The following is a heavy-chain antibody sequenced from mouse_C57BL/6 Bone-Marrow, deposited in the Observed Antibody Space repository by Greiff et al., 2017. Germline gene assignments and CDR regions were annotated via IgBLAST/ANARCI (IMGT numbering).Heavy chain of an antibody. CDR2: IHPSDSDT. D-gene: IGHD1-1*01. J-gene: IGHJ2*01. Sequence: QVQLKQPGAELVKPGASVKVSCKASGYTFTSYWMHWVKQRPGQGLEWIGRIHPSDSDTNYNQKFKGKATLTVDKSSSTAYMQLSSLTSEDSAVYYCAIFPYWYYGSSHPYYFDYWGQGTTLTVSS. CDR1: GYTFTSYW. CDR3: AIFPYWYYGSSHPYYFDY. V-gene: IGHV1-74*01.